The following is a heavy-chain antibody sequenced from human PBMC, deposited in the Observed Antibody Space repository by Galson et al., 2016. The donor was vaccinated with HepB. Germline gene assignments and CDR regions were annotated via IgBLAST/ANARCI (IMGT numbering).Heavy chain of an antibody. D-gene: IGHD2-15*01. CDR2: VSPYKGNT. J-gene: IGHJ6*02. CDR3: ARDSVYCTGGSCYSLFYYYGMDV. CDR1: GYTITSYG. Sequence: SVKVSCKASGYTITSYGISWVRQAPGQGLEWMGWVSPYKGNTKYAQQFQGRVTMTTDTSTSTVYMELRNLRSDDTAVYYCARDSVYCTGGSCYSLFYYYGMDVWGQGTTVIVSS. V-gene: IGHV1-18*01.